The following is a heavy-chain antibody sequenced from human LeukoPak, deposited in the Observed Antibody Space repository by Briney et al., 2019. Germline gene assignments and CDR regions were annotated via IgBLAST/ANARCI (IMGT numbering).Heavy chain of an antibody. CDR2: IIPIFGTA. D-gene: IGHD3-22*01. Sequence: ASVKVSCKASGGTFSNYAISWVRQAPGQGLEWMGGIIPIFGTAKYAQKFQGRVTITADESTSTAYMELSSLRSEDTAVYYCARASPNYYDSSGYSPFDYWGQGTLVTVSS. CDR3: ARASPNYYDSSGYSPFDY. V-gene: IGHV1-69*01. J-gene: IGHJ4*02. CDR1: GGTFSNYA.